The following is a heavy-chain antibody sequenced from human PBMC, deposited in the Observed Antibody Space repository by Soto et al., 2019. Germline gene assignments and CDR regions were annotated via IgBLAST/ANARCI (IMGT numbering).Heavy chain of an antibody. J-gene: IGHJ4*02. CDR2: RNHNSGNT. Sequence: ASVKVSFKASGYTFTSYDINWVRQPTGQGREWMGWRNHNSGNTGYAQKFQGRVTMTRNTSISTAYMELSSLRSEDTAVYYCAMFSSLIWFGELLLGPQYYFDYWGQGTLVTVSS. D-gene: IGHD3-10*01. V-gene: IGHV1-8*01. CDR3: AMFSSLIWFGELLLGPQYYFDY. CDR1: GYTFTSYD.